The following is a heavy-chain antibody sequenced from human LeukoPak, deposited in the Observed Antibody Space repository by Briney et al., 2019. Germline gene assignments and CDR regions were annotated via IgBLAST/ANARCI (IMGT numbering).Heavy chain of an antibody. CDR3: ARDDFGDYYFDY. CDR2: IWYDGSNK. J-gene: IGHJ4*02. D-gene: IGHD3-3*01. CDR1: GFTFSSYG. Sequence: PGRSLRLSCAASGFTFSSYGMHWVRPAPGKGLEWVAVIWYDGSNKYYADSVKGRFTISRDNSKNTLYLQMNSLRAEDTAVYYCARDDFGDYYFDYWGQGTLVTVSS. V-gene: IGHV3-33*01.